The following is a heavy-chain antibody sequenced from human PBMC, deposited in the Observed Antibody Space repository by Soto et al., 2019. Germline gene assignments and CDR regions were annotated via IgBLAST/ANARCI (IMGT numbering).Heavy chain of an antibody. CDR2: ISPQTGGT. Sequence: GASVKVSCKDSGYTFTGYYIHWVRQTPGQGPEWMGEISPQTGGTKYAQKYQGRVTMTRDTSITTVYMELSNLSPDDTAVYYCGRGRSGELVIFYWGQGTLVTVSS. D-gene: IGHD1-26*01. J-gene: IGHJ4*02. CDR1: GYTFTGYY. V-gene: IGHV1-2*02. CDR3: GRGRSGELVIFY.